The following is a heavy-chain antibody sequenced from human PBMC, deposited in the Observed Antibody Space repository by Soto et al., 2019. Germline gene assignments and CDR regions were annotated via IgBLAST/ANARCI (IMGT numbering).Heavy chain of an antibody. CDR1: GFSFSNYG. CDR2: IFRDGNTK. J-gene: IGHJ4*02. V-gene: IGHV3-33*01. CDR3: KSWRASLNFDY. Sequence: PGGSLRLSCAASGFSFSNYGMHWVRQAPGKGLEWVAAIFRDGNTKQYADSVKGRFSVSRDNSQNTLYLQMNSLRTEDTAVYYCKSWRASLNFDYWGQGALVTVSS.